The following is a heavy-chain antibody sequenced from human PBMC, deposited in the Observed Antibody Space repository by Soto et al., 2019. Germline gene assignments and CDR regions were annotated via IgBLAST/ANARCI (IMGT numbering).Heavy chain of an antibody. D-gene: IGHD2-2*02. CDR1: RFSRGSYP. CDR3: SKAGIRGIPIYHWY. J-gene: IGHJ2*01. Sequence: PGGSLRLSCAGSRFSRGSYPMSWVRQAPGKGLQWVSSISVSADNTYYADSVRGRFNISRDSSKRTLYLQMNSLRAEDTAVYYCSKAGIRGIPIYHWY. V-gene: IGHV3-23*01. CDR2: ISVSADNT.